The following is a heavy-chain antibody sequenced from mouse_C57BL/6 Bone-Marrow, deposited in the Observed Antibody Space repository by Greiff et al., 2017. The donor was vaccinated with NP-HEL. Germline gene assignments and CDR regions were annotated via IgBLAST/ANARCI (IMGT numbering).Heavy chain of an antibody. J-gene: IGHJ1*03. Sequence: EVQLVESGGGLVQSGRSLRLSCATSGFTFSDFYMEWVRQAPGKGLEWIAASRNKANDYTTEYSASVKGRFIVSRDTSQSILYLQMNALRAEDTAIYYCARDAPSHYYGSSYWYFDVWGTGTTVTVSS. CDR1: GFTFSDFY. CDR2: SRNKANDYTT. D-gene: IGHD1-1*01. CDR3: ARDAPSHYYGSSYWYFDV. V-gene: IGHV7-1*01.